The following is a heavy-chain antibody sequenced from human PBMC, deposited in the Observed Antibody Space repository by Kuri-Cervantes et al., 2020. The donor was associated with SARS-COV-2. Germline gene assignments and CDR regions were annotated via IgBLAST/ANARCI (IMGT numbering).Heavy chain of an antibody. CDR2: IWYDGSNK. CDR3: ARYGAVERDYYYYYGMDV. Sequence: GESLKISCAASGFTFSSYGMHWVRQAPGKGLEWVAVIWYDGSNKYYADPVKGRFTISRDNSKNTLYLQMNSLRAEDTAVYYCARYGAVERDYYYYYGMDVWGQGTTVTVSS. V-gene: IGHV3-33*01. D-gene: IGHD1-1*01. CDR1: GFTFSSYG. J-gene: IGHJ6*02.